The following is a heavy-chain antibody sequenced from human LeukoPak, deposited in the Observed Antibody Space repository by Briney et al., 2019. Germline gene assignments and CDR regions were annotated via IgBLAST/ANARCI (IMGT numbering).Heavy chain of an antibody. V-gene: IGHV1-2*02. Sequence: ASVKVSCKASRYTFTGYYMHWVRQAPGQGLEWMGWINPNSGGTNYAQKFQGRVTMTRDTSISTAYMELSRLRSDDTAVYYCARDQAIVVVVSGGPNWFDPWGQGTLVTVSS. J-gene: IGHJ5*02. CDR2: INPNSGGT. D-gene: IGHD2-2*01. CDR3: ARDQAIVVVVSGGPNWFDP. CDR1: RYTFTGYY.